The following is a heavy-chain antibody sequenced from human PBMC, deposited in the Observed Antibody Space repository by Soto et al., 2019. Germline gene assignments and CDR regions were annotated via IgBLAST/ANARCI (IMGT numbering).Heavy chain of an antibody. J-gene: IGHJ4*02. CDR1: GVTFITYW. D-gene: IGHD2-2*01. CDR3: ARGCGSSSCPYYSDS. CDR2: VRQDGSEI. Sequence: PGGALRVSCAASGVTFITYWMSVGLHALGKGLEWVATVRQDGSEIHYVDSVKGRFTISRDNAKNSLSLQMNSLRAEDTAVYYCARGCGSSSCPYYSDSWGQGPLVTVSS. V-gene: IGHV3-7*01.